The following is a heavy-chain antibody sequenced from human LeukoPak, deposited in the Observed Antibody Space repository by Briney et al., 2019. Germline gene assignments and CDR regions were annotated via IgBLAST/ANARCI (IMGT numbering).Heavy chain of an antibody. D-gene: IGHD4-17*01. CDR1: GFTFSSYE. CDR3: ACASYGDYGGDGY. V-gene: IGHV3-48*03. Sequence: GGSLRLSCAASGFTFSSYEMNWVRQAPGKGLEWVSYISSSGSTIYYADSVKRRFTISRDNAKNSLYLQTNSLRAEDTAVYYCACASYGDYGGDGYWGQGTLVTVSS. CDR2: ISSSGSTI. J-gene: IGHJ4*02.